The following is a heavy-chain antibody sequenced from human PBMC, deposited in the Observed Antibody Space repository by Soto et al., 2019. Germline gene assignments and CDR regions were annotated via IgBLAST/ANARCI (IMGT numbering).Heavy chain of an antibody. J-gene: IGHJ6*02. Sequence: VASVKVSCKASGYTFSSNAIHWVRQAPGQELEWMGWINGGNGYAKYSQNFQDRVTLTRDTSASTTYMELSSLRSEDTAIFYCARATYTSGGSPTFAMDVWAKGPRSPSP. CDR1: GYTFSSNA. D-gene: IGHD3-10*01. CDR3: ARATYTSGGSPTFAMDV. V-gene: IGHV1-3*01. CDR2: INGGNGYA.